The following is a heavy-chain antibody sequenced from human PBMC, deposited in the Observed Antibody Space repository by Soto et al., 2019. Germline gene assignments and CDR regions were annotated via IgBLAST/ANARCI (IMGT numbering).Heavy chain of an antibody. D-gene: IGHD1-26*01. CDR3: ASQWELLAFDI. J-gene: IGHJ3*02. Sequence: VQLVESGGGLVQPGGSLRLSCAASGFTFSSYWMSWVRQAPGKGLEWVANIKQDGSEKYYVDSVKGRFTISRDNAKNSLYLQMNSLRAEDTAVYYCASQWELLAFDIWGQGTMVTVSS. CDR1: GFTFSSYW. V-gene: IGHV3-7*03. CDR2: IKQDGSEK.